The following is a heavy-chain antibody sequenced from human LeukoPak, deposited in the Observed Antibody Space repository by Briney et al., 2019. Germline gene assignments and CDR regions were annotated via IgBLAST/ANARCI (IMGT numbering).Heavy chain of an antibody. J-gene: IGHJ4*02. CDR3: ARDPGVVVAATHYFDY. D-gene: IGHD2-15*01. CDR1: GYSISSGYY. Sequence: PSETLSLTCTVSGYSISSGYYWGWIRQPPGKGLEWIGSIYHSGSTYYNPSLKSRVTISVDTSKNQFSLKLSSVIAADTAVYYCARDPGVVVAATHYFDYWGQGTLVTVSS. V-gene: IGHV4-38-2*02. CDR2: IYHSGST.